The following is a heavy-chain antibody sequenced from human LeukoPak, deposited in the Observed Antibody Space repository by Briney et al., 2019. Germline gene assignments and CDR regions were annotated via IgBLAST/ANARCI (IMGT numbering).Heavy chain of an antibody. CDR3: AREDSRDYYDSSGYHAFNWFDP. V-gene: IGHV1-46*01. CDR1: GYTFTSYY. CDR2: INPSGGST. Sequence: ASVKVSCKASGYTFTSYYMHWVRQAPGQGLEWMGIINPSGGSTSYAQKFQGRVTMTRDTSTSTVYMELSSLRSEDTAVYYCAREDSRDYYDSSGYHAFNWFDPWGQGTLVTVSS. J-gene: IGHJ5*02. D-gene: IGHD3-22*01.